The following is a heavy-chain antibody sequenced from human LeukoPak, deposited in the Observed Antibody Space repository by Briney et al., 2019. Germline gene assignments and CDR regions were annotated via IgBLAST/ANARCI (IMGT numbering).Heavy chain of an antibody. CDR3: AKLLIAVGSFDY. CDR1: GFTFSIYA. J-gene: IGHJ4*02. Sequence: PGGSLRLSCAASGFTFSIYAMSWVRQAPGKGLEWVSAISGSGGSTYYADSVKGRFTISRDNSKNTLYLQMNSLRAEDTAVFYCAKLLIAVGSFDYWGQGTLVTVSS. V-gene: IGHV3-23*01. D-gene: IGHD6-19*01. CDR2: ISGSGGST.